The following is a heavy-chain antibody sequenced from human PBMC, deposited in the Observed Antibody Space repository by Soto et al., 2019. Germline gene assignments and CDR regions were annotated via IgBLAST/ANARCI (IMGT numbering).Heavy chain of an antibody. CDR3: ARHGGTPDLYFDY. J-gene: IGHJ4*02. V-gene: IGHV3-20*04. D-gene: IGHD3-16*01. Sequence: GGSLRLSCAASGFIFGAHAMSWVRQAPGKGLEWVSAINWIGRRTNYADSMKNRFTISRDNAKNSLYLQMSSLRAEDTALYYCARHGGTPDLYFDYWGQGTPVTVSS. CDR2: INWIGRRT. CDR1: GFIFGAHA.